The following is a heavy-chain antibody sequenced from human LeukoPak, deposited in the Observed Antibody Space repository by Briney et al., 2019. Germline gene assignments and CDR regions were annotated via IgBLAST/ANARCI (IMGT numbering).Heavy chain of an antibody. Sequence: ASVKVSCKASGYTFTSYGISWVRQAPGQGLEWMGWISAYNGNTNYAQKLQGRVTMTTDTSTSTAYMELRSLRSDDTAVYYCAREGGYGSGSYESSDYYYYGMDVWGQGTTVTVSS. CDR2: ISAYNGNT. J-gene: IGHJ6*02. V-gene: IGHV1-18*01. D-gene: IGHD3-10*01. CDR3: AREGGYGSGSYESSDYYYYGMDV. CDR1: GYTFTSYG.